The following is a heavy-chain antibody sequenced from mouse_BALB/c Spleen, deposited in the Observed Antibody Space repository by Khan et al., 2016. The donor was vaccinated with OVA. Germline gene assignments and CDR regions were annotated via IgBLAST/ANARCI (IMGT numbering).Heavy chain of an antibody. J-gene: IGHJ1*01. CDR3: SRDGNYSQWFFAV. CDR1: GFTFSSYT. CDR2: ISSGATYT. Sequence: EVELVESGGGLVKPGGSLKLSCAASGFTFSSYTLSWVRQTPEKRLEWVATISSGATYTYYPDSVKGRFTISRDNAKNTLYLQMSSLKSEDTAIYYYSRDGNYSQWFFAVWGAGTTVTVSS. V-gene: IGHV5-6-4*01. D-gene: IGHD2-1*01.